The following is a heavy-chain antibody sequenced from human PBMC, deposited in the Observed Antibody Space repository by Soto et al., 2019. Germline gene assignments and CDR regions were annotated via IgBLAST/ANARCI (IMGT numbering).Heavy chain of an antibody. CDR2: IYYSGST. D-gene: IGHD3-3*01. Sequence: SLTCTVAGGSISSGGYYWSWIRQHPGKGLEWIGYIYYSGSTYYNPSHKSRVTISVDTSKNQFSLKLSSVTAADTAVYYCARDRQYYDFWGGYYDYYYYGMDVWGQGTTVTVSS. CDR1: GGSISSGGYY. J-gene: IGHJ6*02. V-gene: IGHV4-31*03. CDR3: ARDRQYYDFWGGYYDYYYYGMDV.